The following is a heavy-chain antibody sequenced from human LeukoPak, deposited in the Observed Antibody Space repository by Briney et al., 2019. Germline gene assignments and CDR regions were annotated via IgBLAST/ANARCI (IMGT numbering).Heavy chain of an antibody. Sequence: SETLSLTCTVSDGSISSYYWSWIRQPAGKGLEWIGRIYTSGSTNYNPSLKSRVTISVDTSKNQFSLKLTSVTAADTAVYYCARLGIGVVPSAMLGDYYFDYWGQGTLVTVSS. CDR2: IYTSGST. J-gene: IGHJ4*02. V-gene: IGHV4-4*07. CDR3: ARLGIGVVPSAMLGDYYFDY. CDR1: DGSISSYY. D-gene: IGHD2-2*01.